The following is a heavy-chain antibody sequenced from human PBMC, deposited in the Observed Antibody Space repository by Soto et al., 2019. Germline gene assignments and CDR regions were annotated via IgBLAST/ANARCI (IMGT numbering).Heavy chain of an antibody. CDR2: ISYDGSNK. CDR3: AKGLLWFGEFLSSFDY. D-gene: IGHD3-10*01. J-gene: IGHJ4*02. V-gene: IGHV3-30*18. Sequence: QVQLVESGGGVVQPGRSLRLSCAASGFTFSSYGVHWVRQAPGKGLEWVAVISYDGSNKYYADSVKGRFTISRDNSKNTLYLQMNSLRAEDTAVYYCAKGLLWFGEFLSSFDYWVQGTLVTVSS. CDR1: GFTFSSYG.